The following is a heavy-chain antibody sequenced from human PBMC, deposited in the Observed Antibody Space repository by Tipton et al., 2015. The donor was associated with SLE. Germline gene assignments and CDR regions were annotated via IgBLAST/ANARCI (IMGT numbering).Heavy chain of an antibody. CDR1: GYTFTSYY. CDR2: INPSGGST. D-gene: IGHD5-12*01. CDR3: ALRWPDTWTTVY. V-gene: IGHV1-46*01. Sequence: QSGAEVKKPGASVKVSCKASGYTFTSYYMHWVRQAPGQGLEWMGIINPSGGSTSYAQKFQGRVTMTRDTSTSTVYMELSSLRSEDTAVYYCALRWPDTWTTVYWGQGTLVTVSA. J-gene: IGHJ4*02.